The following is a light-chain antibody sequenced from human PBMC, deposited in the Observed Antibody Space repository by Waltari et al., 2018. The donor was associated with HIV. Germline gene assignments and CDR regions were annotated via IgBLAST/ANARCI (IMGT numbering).Light chain of an antibody. J-gene: IGLJ1*01. CDR2: YDS. Sequence: SYVLTQPPSLSVAPGKTARITCGGYDIGTRSVHWYQQRPGQAPVLVIYYDSARPSGIPERFSGSNSGNTATLTISRVEAGDEADYYCQVWDTSSDHRYVFGAGTKVTVL. CDR1: DIGTRS. CDR3: QVWDTSSDHRYV. V-gene: IGLV3-21*04.